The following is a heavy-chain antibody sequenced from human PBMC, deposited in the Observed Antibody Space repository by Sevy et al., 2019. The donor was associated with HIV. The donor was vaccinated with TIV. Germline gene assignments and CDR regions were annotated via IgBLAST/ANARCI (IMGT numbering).Heavy chain of an antibody. D-gene: IGHD3-10*01. J-gene: IGHJ4*02. Sequence: SETLSLTCTFSGGSISSGDYYWSGIRQPPGRGRDWIGNIYYSGRTDYKPPLKSRVTISADTSKNQVSLKLSSVTAADTAVYYCARVGSSHQKSDYWGQGTLVTVSS. CDR1: GGSISSGDYY. CDR2: IYYSGRT. V-gene: IGHV4-30-4*01. CDR3: ARVGSSHQKSDY.